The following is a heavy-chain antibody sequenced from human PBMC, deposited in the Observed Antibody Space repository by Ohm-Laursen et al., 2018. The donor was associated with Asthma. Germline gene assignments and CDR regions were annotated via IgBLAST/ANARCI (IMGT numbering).Heavy chain of an antibody. D-gene: IGHD1-14*01. CDR2: ISTASSFI. CDR3: TKDLLPGGADV. J-gene: IGHJ6*02. V-gene: IGHV3-21*04. Sequence: SLRLSCAASGYTFSRYSIHWVRQIPGKGLEWVASISTASSFIYYADSVRGRFTTSRDNARNSLYLQMNNLRPEDTALYYCTKDLLPGGADVWGQGTTVTVSS. CDR1: GYTFSRYS.